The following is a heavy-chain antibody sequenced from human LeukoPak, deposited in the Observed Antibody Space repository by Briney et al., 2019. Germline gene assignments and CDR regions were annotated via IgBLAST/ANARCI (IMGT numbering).Heavy chain of an antibody. V-gene: IGHV5-51*01. CDR2: IYPGDSDT. D-gene: IGHD5-18*01. J-gene: IGHJ6*03. Sequence: GESLKISCKGSGYSFTNYWIGWVRQMPGQGLEYMGIIYPGDSDTTYSPSLQGQVTISADKSIHTAYLQWSSLKASDTAMYYCARLRGYSYGYFDMDVWGRGTTVTVSS. CDR1: GYSFTNYW. CDR3: ARLRGYSYGYFDMDV.